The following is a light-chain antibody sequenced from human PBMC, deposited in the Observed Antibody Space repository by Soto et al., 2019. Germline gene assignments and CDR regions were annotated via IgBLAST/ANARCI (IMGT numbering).Light chain of an antibody. CDR3: HQTYNIPWT. J-gene: IGKJ1*01. CDR2: DAS. V-gene: IGKV3-15*01. Sequence: EIVMTQSPATLSLSPGERATLSCRASQTIDNTLAWYQRKPGQAPRLLIYDASTRATGVPARFSGSGSGTDFTLTISSLQSEDFATYWCHQTYNIPWTFGQGTKVEIK. CDR1: QTIDNT.